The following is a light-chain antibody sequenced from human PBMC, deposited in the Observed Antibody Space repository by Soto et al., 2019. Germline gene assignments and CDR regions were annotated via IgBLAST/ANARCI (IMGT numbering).Light chain of an antibody. CDR3: CSYAGAFIYV. V-gene: IGLV2-11*01. J-gene: IGLJ1*01. CDR2: DVS. CDR1: SSDVGGYSY. Sequence: QSALTQPRSVSGSPGHSVTISCTGTSSDVGGYSYVSWYQQHPGKAPKLLISDVSKRPSGVPDRFSGSKFGNTASLTISGLQAEDEADYYCCSYAGAFIYVFGSGTKGHRP.